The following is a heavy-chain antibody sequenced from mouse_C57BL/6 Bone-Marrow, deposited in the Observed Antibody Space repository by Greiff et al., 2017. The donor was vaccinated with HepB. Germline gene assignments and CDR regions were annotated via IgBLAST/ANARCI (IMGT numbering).Heavy chain of an antibody. D-gene: IGHD1-1*01. CDR3: ARELRYPFAY. CDR1: GYAFSSSW. CDR2: IYPGDGDT. V-gene: IGHV1-82*01. Sequence: VQLQQSGPELVKPGASVKISCKASGYAFSSSWMNWVKQRPGKGLEWIGRIYPGDGDTNYNGKFKGKATLTADKSSSTAYMQLSSLTSEDSAVYFCARELRYPFAYWGQGTLVTVSA. J-gene: IGHJ3*01.